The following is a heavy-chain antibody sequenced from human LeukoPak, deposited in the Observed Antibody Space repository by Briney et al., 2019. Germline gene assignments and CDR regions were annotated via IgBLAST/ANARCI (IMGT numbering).Heavy chain of an antibody. D-gene: IGHD2/OR15-2a*01. V-gene: IGHV3-7*01. CDR1: GFTFNTYW. J-gene: IGHJ6*04. Sequence: GGSLRLSCAASGFTFNTYWMTWVRQAPGKGLEWVANIKEDGTEKYYIDSVEGRFTISRANAKNSLYLQMNSLRDEDTAVYYCARDRGYFRKEVWGKGTTVIVSS. CDR3: ARDRGYFRKEV. CDR2: IKEDGTEK.